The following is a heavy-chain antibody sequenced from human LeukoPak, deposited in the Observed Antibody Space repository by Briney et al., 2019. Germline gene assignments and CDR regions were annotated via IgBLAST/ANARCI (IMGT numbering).Heavy chain of an antibody. CDR3: ARGPRRLVTWYFDL. CDR2: ISYDGGNK. V-gene: IGHV3-30*19. Sequence: GGSLRLSCGASGFTFSSYGMHWVRQAPGKGLEWVAVISYDGGNKYYADSVKGRFTISRDNSKNTLYLQMNSLSPEDTAVYYCARGPRRLVTWYFDLWGRGTLVTVSS. J-gene: IGHJ2*01. D-gene: IGHD3-9*01. CDR1: GFTFSSYG.